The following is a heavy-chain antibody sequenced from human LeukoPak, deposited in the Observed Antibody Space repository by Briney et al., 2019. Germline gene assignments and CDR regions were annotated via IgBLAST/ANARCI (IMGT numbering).Heavy chain of an antibody. J-gene: IGHJ4*01. D-gene: IGHD4-11*01. CDR1: GFTFSSYG. V-gene: IGHV3-33*01. Sequence: GGSLRLSCAASGFTFSSYGMHWVRQAPGKGLEWVAVIWSDATNIFYADSVKGRFTISRDNSQNKVFIQMNSLRVKDTAIYYCARDAQRGFDYSNSLKNWGHGTLVTVSS. CDR2: IWSDATNI. CDR3: ARDAQRGFDYSNSLKN.